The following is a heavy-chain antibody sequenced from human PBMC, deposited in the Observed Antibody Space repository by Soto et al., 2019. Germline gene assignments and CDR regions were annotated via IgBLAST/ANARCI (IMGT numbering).Heavy chain of an antibody. Sequence: AGGSLRLSCAASGFTFSSYAMSWVRQAPGKGLEWVSAISGSGGSTYYADSVKGRFTISRDNSKNTLYLQMNSLRAEDTAVYYCAKDKDIVVVPAAMLVRFDVWGQGTTVTV. CDR2: ISGSGGST. CDR1: GFTFSSYA. J-gene: IGHJ6*02. CDR3: AKDKDIVVVPAAMLVRFDV. V-gene: IGHV3-23*01. D-gene: IGHD2-2*01.